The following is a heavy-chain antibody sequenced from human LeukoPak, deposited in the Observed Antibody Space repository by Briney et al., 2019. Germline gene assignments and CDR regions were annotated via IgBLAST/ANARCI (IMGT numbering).Heavy chain of an antibody. D-gene: IGHD3-16*02. CDR3: ARDRRYSTVNWFDP. CDR2: IYTSGST. CDR1: GGSISSYC. Sequence: SETLSLTCTVSGGSISSYCWSWTRQPAGKGLEWIGRIYTSGSTNYNPSLKSRVTMSVDTSKNQFSLKLSSVTAADTAVYYCARDRRYSTVNWFDPWGQGTLVTVSS. V-gene: IGHV4-4*07. J-gene: IGHJ5*02.